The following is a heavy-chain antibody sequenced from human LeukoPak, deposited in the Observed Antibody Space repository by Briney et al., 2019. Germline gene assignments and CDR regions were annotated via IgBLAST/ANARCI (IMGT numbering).Heavy chain of an antibody. D-gene: IGHD6-13*01. CDR2: IFSSGST. CDR3: ARGSLGHSSSWYGWFDP. Sequence: SETLSLTCTVYGGSIGRYYWNRIRQSPGQGLEWVGYIFSSGSTNYNPTLLSRVTISLDTSRNQFSLKLSSVTAADTAVYYCARGSLGHSSSWYGWFDPWGQGTLVTVSS. V-gene: IGHV4-59*01. J-gene: IGHJ5*02. CDR1: GGSIGRYY.